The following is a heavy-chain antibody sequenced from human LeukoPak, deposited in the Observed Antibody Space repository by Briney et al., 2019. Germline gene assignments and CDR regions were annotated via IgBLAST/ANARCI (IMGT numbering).Heavy chain of an antibody. J-gene: IGHJ4*02. CDR1: GFTVSNNY. CDR2: VYSSGTT. V-gene: IGHV3-66*01. Sequence: GGSLRLSCEPSGFTVSNNYMSWVRQAPGKGLEWVSIVYSSGTTYSADSVKGRFTISRDNAKNSLYLQMNSLRAEDTAVYYCARGVWGQGTLVTVSS. CDR3: ARGV.